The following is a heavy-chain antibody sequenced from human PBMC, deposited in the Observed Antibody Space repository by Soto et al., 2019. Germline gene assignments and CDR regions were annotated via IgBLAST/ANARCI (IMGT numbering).Heavy chain of an antibody. CDR3: ARLHYYDSSGYGRYDWFDP. J-gene: IGHJ5*02. CDR1: GGSISSYY. CDR2: IYTSGST. V-gene: IGHV4-4*07. Sequence: SETLSLTCTVSGGSISSYYWSWIRQPAGKGLEWIGRIYTSGSTNYNPSLKSRVTMSVDTSKNQFSLKLSSVTAADTAVYYCARLHYYDSSGYGRYDWFDPWGQGTLVTVSS. D-gene: IGHD3-22*01.